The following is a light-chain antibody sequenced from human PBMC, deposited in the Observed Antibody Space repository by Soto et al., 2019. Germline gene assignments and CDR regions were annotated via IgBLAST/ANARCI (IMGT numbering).Light chain of an antibody. J-gene: IGLJ1*01. CDR1: SSDVGGYNY. Sequence: QSVLTQPRSVSGSPGQSVTISCTGTSSDVGGYNYVSWYQQYPGTAPKLMIYDVSMRPSGVPDRFSGSKSGNTASLTISGLQAEDEADYYCCSYAGSYTFYVFGTGT. CDR2: DVS. V-gene: IGLV2-11*01. CDR3: CSYAGSYTFYV.